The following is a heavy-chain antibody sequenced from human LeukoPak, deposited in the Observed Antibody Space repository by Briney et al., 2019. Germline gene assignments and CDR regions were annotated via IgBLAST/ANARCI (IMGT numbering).Heavy chain of an antibody. J-gene: IGHJ6*02. CDR3: AGAAYNWNDYYYYGMDV. D-gene: IGHD1-20*01. CDR2: IIPILGIA. V-gene: IGHV1-69*02. CDR1: GGTFSSYT. Sequence: SVKVSCKASGGTFSSYTISWVRQAPGQGLEWMGRIIPILGIANYAQKFQGRVTITADKSTSTAYMEQSSLRSEDTAVYYCAGAAYNWNDYYYYGMDVWGQGTTVTVSS.